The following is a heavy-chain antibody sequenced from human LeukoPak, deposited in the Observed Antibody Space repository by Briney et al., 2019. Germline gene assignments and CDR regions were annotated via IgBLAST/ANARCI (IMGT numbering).Heavy chain of an antibody. J-gene: IGHJ6*03. CDR3: ARERGYSGYLQNFGYYMDV. CDR2: IYHSGST. CDR1: GGSISSSNW. V-gene: IGHV4-4*02. Sequence: PSGTLSLTCAVSGGSISSSNWWSWVRQPPGKGLEWIGEIYHSGSTNYNPSLKSRVTISVDKSKNQFSLKLSSVTAADTAVYYCARERGYSGYLQNFGYYMDVWGKGTTVTVSS. D-gene: IGHD5-12*01.